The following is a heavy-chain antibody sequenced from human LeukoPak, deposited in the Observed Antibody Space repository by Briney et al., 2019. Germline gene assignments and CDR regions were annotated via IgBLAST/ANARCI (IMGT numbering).Heavy chain of an antibody. V-gene: IGHV4-39*01. CDR3: ARQAPLLGDPFDI. CDR1: GGSISSDDYY. D-gene: IGHD3-16*01. Sequence: PSETLSLTCSLSGGSISSDDYYWAWIRQPPGKGLEWIGSIYYSGSTYYNPSLKSRATISLDTSKNQASLKLKSVTAADTAVYYCARQAPLLGDPFDIWGQGTMVTVSS. CDR2: IYYSGST. J-gene: IGHJ3*02.